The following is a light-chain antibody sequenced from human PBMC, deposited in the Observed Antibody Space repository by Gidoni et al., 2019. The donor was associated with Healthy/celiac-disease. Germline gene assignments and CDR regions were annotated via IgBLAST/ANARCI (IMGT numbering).Light chain of an antibody. J-gene: IGLJ2*01. Sequence: SSELTQDPAVSVALGQTVRITCHGNSRRSYYASWYQQKPGQAPVLVIYGKNNRPSVILDRFSGSSSGTTASLTITGAQAEDEADYYCNSRDSSGNHVVFGGGTKLTVL. CDR2: GKN. V-gene: IGLV3-19*01. CDR3: NSRDSSGNHVV. CDR1: SRRSYY.